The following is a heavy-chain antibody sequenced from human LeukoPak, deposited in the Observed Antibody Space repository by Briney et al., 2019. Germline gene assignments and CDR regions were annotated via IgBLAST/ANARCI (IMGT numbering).Heavy chain of an antibody. V-gene: IGHV1-69*13. J-gene: IGHJ4*02. CDR2: IIPIFGTA. Sequence: ASVKVSCKASGGTFSSYAISWVRQAPGQGLEWMGGIIPIFGTANYAQKFQGRVTITADESTSTAYMELSSLRSEDTAVYYCAKDELWFGELLSSSLDYWGQGTLVTVSS. CDR1: GGTFSSYA. CDR3: AKDELWFGELLSSSLDY. D-gene: IGHD3-10*01.